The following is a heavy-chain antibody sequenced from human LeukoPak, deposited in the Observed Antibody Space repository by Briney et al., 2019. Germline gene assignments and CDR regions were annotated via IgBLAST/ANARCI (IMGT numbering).Heavy chain of an antibody. CDR2: IYTSGST. Sequence: SETLSLTCTVSGGSISNYYWNWIRQPAGKGLEWIGRIYTSGSTNCNPSLKSRVTISVDTSKNQFSLKLSSVTAADTAVYYCARASRFPDAFDIWGQGTMVTVSS. J-gene: IGHJ3*02. CDR1: GGSISNYY. D-gene: IGHD3-3*01. V-gene: IGHV4-4*07. CDR3: ARASRFPDAFDI.